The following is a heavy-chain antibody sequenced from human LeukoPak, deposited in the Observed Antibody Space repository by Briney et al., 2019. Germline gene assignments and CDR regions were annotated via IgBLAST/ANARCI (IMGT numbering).Heavy chain of an antibody. CDR1: GGSISSGGYY. J-gene: IGHJ4*02. CDR3: ARERRNRGLYRDFDY. Sequence: SETLSLTCTVSGGSISSGGYYWSWIRQHPGKGLEWIGYIYYSGSTYYNPSLKSRVTISVDTSKNQFSLKLSSVTAADTAVYYCARERRNRGLYRDFDYWGQGTLVTVSS. CDR2: IYYSGST. V-gene: IGHV4-31*03. D-gene: IGHD2/OR15-2a*01.